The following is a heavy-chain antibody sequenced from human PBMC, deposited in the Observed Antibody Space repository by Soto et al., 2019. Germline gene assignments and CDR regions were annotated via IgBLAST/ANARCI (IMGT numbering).Heavy chain of an antibody. V-gene: IGHV6-1*01. CDR3: AREETGGPPKTGGTSVFDY. CDR1: GDSVSSNSAA. Sequence: QSQTLSLTCAISGDSVSSNSAAWNWIRQSPSRGLEWLGRTYYRSKWYNDYAVSVKSRITINPDTSKNQFSLQLNSVTPEDTAVYYCAREETGGPPKTGGTSVFDYWGQGTLVTVSS. D-gene: IGHD7-27*01. CDR2: TYYRSKWYN. J-gene: IGHJ4*02.